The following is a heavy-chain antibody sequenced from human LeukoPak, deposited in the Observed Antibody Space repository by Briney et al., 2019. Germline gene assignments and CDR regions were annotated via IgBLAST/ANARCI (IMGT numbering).Heavy chain of an antibody. J-gene: IGHJ1*01. D-gene: IGHD4-17*01. CDR1: GYTFTSYD. CDR2: IDPNSGDT. CDR3: ARSVNRYLQH. Sequence: ASVKVSCKASGYTFTSYDINWVRQATGQGLEWMGWIDPNSGDTDSAQKFQGRVTMTRDTPISTAYMELNRLISDDTAVYYCARSVNRYLQHWGQGTLVTVSS. V-gene: IGHV1-2*02.